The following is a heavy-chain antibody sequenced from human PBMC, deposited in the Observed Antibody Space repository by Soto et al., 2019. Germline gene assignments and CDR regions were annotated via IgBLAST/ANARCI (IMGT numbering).Heavy chain of an antibody. Sequence: EVQLAESGGGLVQPGGSLRPSCAASGFTFDDYAIHWVGKIQGKGLEWVSGISWNGDATGYADSVKGRFTISRDNAKNSLYLQMDSLKTEDTAMYYCANLPLYGSGFDCWGQGTLVTVSS. V-gene: IGHV3-9*01. CDR3: ANLPLYGSGFDC. CDR2: ISWNGDAT. J-gene: IGHJ4*02. D-gene: IGHD3-10*01. CDR1: GFTFDDYA.